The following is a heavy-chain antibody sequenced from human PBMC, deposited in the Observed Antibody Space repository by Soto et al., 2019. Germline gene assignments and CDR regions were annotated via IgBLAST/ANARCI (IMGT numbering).Heavy chain of an antibody. D-gene: IGHD1-26*01. CDR1: GFTFSNAW. CDR3: ARGGLFNSGSYFRYWYFDL. Sequence: EVPLVESGGGLVKPGGSLRLSCAASGFTFSNAWMSWVRQAPGKGLEWVGRIKSKTDGGTTDYAAPVKGRFTISRDDSKNTLYLQMNSLKTEDTAVYYCARGGLFNSGSYFRYWYFDLWGRGTLVTVSS. J-gene: IGHJ2*01. CDR2: IKSKTDGGTT. V-gene: IGHV3-15*01.